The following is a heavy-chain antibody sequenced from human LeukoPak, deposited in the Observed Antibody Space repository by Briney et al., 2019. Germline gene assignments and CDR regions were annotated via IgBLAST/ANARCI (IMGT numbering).Heavy chain of an antibody. D-gene: IGHD6-13*01. CDR2: IYSGGST. CDR1: GFTFSDYY. V-gene: IGHV3-66*01. Sequence: GGSLRLSCAASGFTFSDYYMSWVRQAPGKGLEWVSVIYSGGSTYYADSVKGRFTISRDNSKNTLYLQMNSLRAEDTAVYYCARELSTIAAAGRYYYYGMDVWGQGTTVTVSS. J-gene: IGHJ6*02. CDR3: ARELSTIAAAGRYYYYGMDV.